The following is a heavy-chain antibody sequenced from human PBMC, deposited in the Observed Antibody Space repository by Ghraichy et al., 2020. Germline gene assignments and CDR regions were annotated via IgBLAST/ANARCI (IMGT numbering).Heavy chain of an antibody. CDR2: ISGSGGST. Sequence: GGSRRLSCAASGFTFNTYAMCWVRQAPGKGLEWVSAISGSGGSTYYADSVKGRFTISRDNSRNTLYLQMNSLTAEDTAIYYCAKDLGETSSYFNYYYNGMDVWGQGTTVSVSS. V-gene: IGHV3-23*01. D-gene: IGHD3-22*01. CDR3: AKDLGETSSYFNYYYNGMDV. CDR1: GFTFNTYA. J-gene: IGHJ6*02.